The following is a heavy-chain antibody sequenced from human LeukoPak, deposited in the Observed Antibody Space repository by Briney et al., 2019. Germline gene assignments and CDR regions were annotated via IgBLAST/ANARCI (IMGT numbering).Heavy chain of an antibody. Sequence: SETLSLTCTVSGGSISSGSYYWSWIRQPAGKRLEWIGSIYYSGSTYYNPSLKSRVTISVDTSKNQFSLKLSSVTAADTAVYYCARTRSSTWHLLDYWGQGTLVTVSS. CDR3: ARTRSSTWHLLDY. CDR2: IYYSGST. J-gene: IGHJ4*02. D-gene: IGHD6-13*01. CDR1: GGSISSGSYY. V-gene: IGHV4-39*07.